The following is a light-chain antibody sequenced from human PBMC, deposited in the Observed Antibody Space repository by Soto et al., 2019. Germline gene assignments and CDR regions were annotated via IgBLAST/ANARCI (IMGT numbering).Light chain of an antibody. CDR2: GAS. J-gene: IGKJ1*01. CDR3: HQYDSWT. CDR1: QSFNSIY. V-gene: IGKV3-20*01. Sequence: EIVLTQSPGTLSLSPRERATLSCRASQSFNSIYLAWYQQKPGQAPRLLIYGASSRATGIPDRFSGSGSGTDFTLTISRLEPEDFAVYYCHQYDSWTFGQGTKVDI.